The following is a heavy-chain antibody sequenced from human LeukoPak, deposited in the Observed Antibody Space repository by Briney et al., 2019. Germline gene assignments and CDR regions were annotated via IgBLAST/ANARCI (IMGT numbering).Heavy chain of an antibody. V-gene: IGHV1-46*01. Sequence: GASVKVSCKASGYTFISYYMHWVRQAPGQGLEWMGIINPSGGSTSHAQKFQGRVTMTRDTSTSTVYMELSSLRSEDTAVYYCARAYDFWSGYSDPGMDVWGQGTTVTVSS. CDR1: GYTFISYY. CDR3: ARAYDFWSGYSDPGMDV. D-gene: IGHD3-3*01. CDR2: INPSGGST. J-gene: IGHJ6*02.